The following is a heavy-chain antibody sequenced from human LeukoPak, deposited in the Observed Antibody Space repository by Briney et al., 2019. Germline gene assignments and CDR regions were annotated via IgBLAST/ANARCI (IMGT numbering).Heavy chain of an antibody. J-gene: IGHJ5*02. V-gene: IGHV3-66*02. CDR1: GFTVSSYG. Sequence: PGGSLRLSCAASGFTVSSYGMSWVRQAPGKGPEWVSLVYSDGVTRYADSVQGRFTISRDNSKNTVYLQMNNLRVEDTAVYHCVRDRAEGRAWVEFDPWAREYWSPSPQ. CDR2: VYSDGVT. CDR3: VRDRAEGRAWVEFDP.